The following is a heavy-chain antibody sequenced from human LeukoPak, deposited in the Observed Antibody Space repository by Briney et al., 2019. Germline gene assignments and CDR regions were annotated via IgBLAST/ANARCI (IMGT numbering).Heavy chain of an antibody. CDR1: GGSISSYY. V-gene: IGHV4-59*01. CDR2: IYYSGST. CDR3: ARGDYDSSGYYGY. Sequence: SETLSLTCTVSGGSISSYYWSWIRQPPGKGVEWIGYIYYSGSTNYNPSLKSRVTISVDTSKNQFSLKLSSVTAADTAVYYCARGDYDSSGYYGYWGQGTLVTVSS. J-gene: IGHJ4*02. D-gene: IGHD3-22*01.